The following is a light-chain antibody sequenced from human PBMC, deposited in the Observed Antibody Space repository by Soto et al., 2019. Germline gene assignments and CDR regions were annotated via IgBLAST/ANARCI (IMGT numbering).Light chain of an antibody. Sequence: QAEVTQEPSLTVSPGGTVTLTCGSSTGEVTSAHFPYWIQQKPGQAPRTLIYDTKNRHPWTPARFSGSLLGGKAALALSGAQPEDEADYYCLLAFAPGSVFGGGTKLTVL. V-gene: IGLV7-46*01. CDR3: LLAFAPGSV. CDR2: DTK. J-gene: IGLJ3*02. CDR1: TGEVTSAHF.